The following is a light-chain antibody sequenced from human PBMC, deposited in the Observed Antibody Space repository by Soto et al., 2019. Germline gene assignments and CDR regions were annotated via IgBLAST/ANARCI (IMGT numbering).Light chain of an antibody. V-gene: IGKV1-5*03. CDR2: QAS. CDR3: QQYNLNSLS. J-gene: IGKJ4*01. Sequence: DIQMTQSPSTLYASIGDRVTITCRASQKISSWLSWYQQKPGKAPNLLIYQASILESGVPSRFSGSGSGTEFSLTISSLQPDDFAPFYCQQYNLNSLSFGGGTKVEIK. CDR1: QKISSW.